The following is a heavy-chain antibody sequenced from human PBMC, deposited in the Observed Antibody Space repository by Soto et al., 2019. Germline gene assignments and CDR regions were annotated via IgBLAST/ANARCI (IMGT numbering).Heavy chain of an antibody. Sequence: SVKVSCKPSGGTFSSYAFSWVRQAPGQGLEWMGGIIPIFGTPNYAQKFQGRVTITADTSTNTAYMELSSLRSEDTAVYYCASNAGGPAGRSVSFYFYGMDVWGQGTTVTVSS. CDR3: ASNAGGPAGRSVSFYFYGMDV. J-gene: IGHJ6*02. D-gene: IGHD2-8*02. CDR1: GGTFSSYA. CDR2: IIPIFGTP. V-gene: IGHV1-69*06.